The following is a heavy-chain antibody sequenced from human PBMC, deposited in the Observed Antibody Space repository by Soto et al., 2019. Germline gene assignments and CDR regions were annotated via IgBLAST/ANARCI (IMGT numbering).Heavy chain of an antibody. D-gene: IGHD2-2*01. CDR1: GGTFSSYT. CDR3: ARDQAPTMPLDY. V-gene: IGHV1-69*04. Sequence: ASVKVSCKASGGTFSSYTISWVRQAPGQGLEWMGRIIPILGIANYAQKFQGRVTITADKSTSTAYMELSSLRSEDTAVYYCARDQAPTMPLDYWGQGTLVTVSS. CDR2: IIPILGIA. J-gene: IGHJ4*02.